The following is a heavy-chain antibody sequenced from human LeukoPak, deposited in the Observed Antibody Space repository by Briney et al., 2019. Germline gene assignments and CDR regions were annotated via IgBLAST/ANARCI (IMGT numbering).Heavy chain of an antibody. D-gene: IGHD3-22*01. Sequence: QTGGSLRLSCVASGISFSSYWMAWVRQAPGKGLEWVANIKYDGTHKFYADSVKGRFTISRDNAKNTLYLQMDSLRAEDTAVYYCAKVGIRISLIVVVFTTADDWYFDLWGRGTLVTVSS. CDR1: GISFSSYW. V-gene: IGHV3-7*03. CDR3: AKVGIRISLIVVVFTTADDWYFDL. J-gene: IGHJ2*01. CDR2: IKYDGTHK.